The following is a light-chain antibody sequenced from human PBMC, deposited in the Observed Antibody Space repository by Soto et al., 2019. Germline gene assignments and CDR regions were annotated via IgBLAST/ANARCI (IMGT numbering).Light chain of an antibody. J-gene: IGKJ1*01. CDR3: QQYYSTPRT. CDR2: WAS. Sequence: DIVMTQSPDSLAVSLGERATINCKSSQSVLYSSNNKNYLAWYQQKPGQPPKLLIYWASTRESGVPDRFSGSGSGTDFTLTISSLQAEDEAVYYCQQYYSTPRTFGQGTKVDIK. CDR1: QSVLYSSNNKNY. V-gene: IGKV4-1*01.